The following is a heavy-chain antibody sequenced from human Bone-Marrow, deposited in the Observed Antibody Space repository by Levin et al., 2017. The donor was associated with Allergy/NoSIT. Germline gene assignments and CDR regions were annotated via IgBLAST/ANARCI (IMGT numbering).Heavy chain of an antibody. D-gene: IGHD4-17*01. Sequence: PGGSLRLSCTISGFIFADYAMNWVRQAPGRGLEWVSSLDGSSGKTHYADVVKGRFTISREYSKNTLFLQMNSPRVEDTARFYCAKAGTTVMLDYSYLDVWGEGTAVTVSS. CDR1: GFIFADYA. J-gene: IGHJ6*03. CDR2: LDGSSGKT. V-gene: IGHV3-23*01. CDR3: AKAGTTVMLDYSYLDV.